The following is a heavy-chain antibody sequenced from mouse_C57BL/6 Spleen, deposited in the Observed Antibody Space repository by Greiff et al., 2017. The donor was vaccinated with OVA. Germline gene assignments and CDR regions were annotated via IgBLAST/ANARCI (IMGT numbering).Heavy chain of an antibody. Sequence: EVKLMESGPGLVKPSQSLSLTCSVTGYSITSGYYWNWIRQFPGNKLEWMGYISYDGSNNYNPSLKNRISITRDTSKNQFFLKLNSVTTEDTATYYCAREDNYYGSSYGYFDVWGTGTTVTVSS. CDR3: AREDNYYGSSYGYFDV. D-gene: IGHD1-1*01. J-gene: IGHJ1*03. CDR2: ISYDGSN. V-gene: IGHV3-6*01. CDR1: GYSITSGYY.